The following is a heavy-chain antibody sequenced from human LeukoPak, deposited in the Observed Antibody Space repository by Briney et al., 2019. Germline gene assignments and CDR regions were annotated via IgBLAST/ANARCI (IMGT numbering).Heavy chain of an antibody. Sequence: ASVKVSCKASGYTFTGYYMHWVRQAPGQGLEWMGWINPNSGGTNYAQKFQGRVTMTRETSISTAYMDLSRLRSDDTAVYYCARAHFCTTCPIDSWGQGTLVTVSS. CDR2: INPNSGGT. CDR1: GYTFTGYY. V-gene: IGHV1-2*02. CDR3: ARAHFCTTCPIDS. J-gene: IGHJ4*02. D-gene: IGHD2-2*01.